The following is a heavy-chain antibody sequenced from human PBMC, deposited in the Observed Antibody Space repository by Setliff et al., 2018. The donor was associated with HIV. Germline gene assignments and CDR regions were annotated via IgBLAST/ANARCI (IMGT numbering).Heavy chain of an antibody. Sequence: GASVKVSCKASGFTFTGYYLHWVRQAPGQGLEWMGWINPHSSGTNYAQNFHGRVTMTRDTSISTAYMELSRLRSDDTAVFYCARGPQSYVDVVPTIGRYYFDYWGQGTLVTVSS. CDR1: GFTFTGYY. J-gene: IGHJ4*02. V-gene: IGHV1-2*02. CDR3: ARGPQSYVDVVPTIGRYYFDY. CDR2: INPHSSGT. D-gene: IGHD5-12*01.